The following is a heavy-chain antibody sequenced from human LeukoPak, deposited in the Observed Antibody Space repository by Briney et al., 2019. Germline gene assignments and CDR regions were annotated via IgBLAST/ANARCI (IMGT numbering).Heavy chain of an antibody. D-gene: IGHD2-2*01. V-gene: IGHV3-21*01. CDR2: ISSSSSYI. CDR3: ARASYCSSTSCYRAPFDY. J-gene: IGHJ4*02. Sequence: PGGSLRLSCAASGFTFSSYSMNWVRQAPGKGLEWVSSISSSSSYIYYADSVKGRFTISRDNAKNSLYLQMNSLRAEDTAVYYCARASYCSSTSCYRAPFDYWGQGTLVTVSP. CDR1: GFTFSSYS.